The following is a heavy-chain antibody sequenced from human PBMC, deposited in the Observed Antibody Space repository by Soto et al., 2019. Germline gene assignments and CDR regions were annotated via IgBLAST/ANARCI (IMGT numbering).Heavy chain of an antibody. CDR2: IYYSGST. D-gene: IGHD5-18*01. Sequence: ASETLSLTCTVSGGSISSGDYYWSWIRQPPGKGLEWIGYIYYSGSTYYNPSLKSRVTISVDTSKNQFSLKLSSVTAADTAVYYCARLGYSYGYPAETDYWGQGTLVTVSS. J-gene: IGHJ4*02. CDR1: GGSISSGDYY. V-gene: IGHV4-30-4*01. CDR3: ARLGYSYGYPAETDY.